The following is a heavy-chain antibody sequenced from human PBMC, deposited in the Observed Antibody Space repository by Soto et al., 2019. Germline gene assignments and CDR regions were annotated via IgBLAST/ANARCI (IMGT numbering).Heavy chain of an antibody. V-gene: IGHV4-59*01. J-gene: IGHJ4*02. Sequence: QVQLQESGPGLVKPSETLSLTCAVSGDSISSYYCMWIRQPPGKGLEFIGYLDYGRSANYNTSLKSRVTLSVDTSTNQCSLTLSSMTAADTAVYYCALRSMAVVPEYWGQGTLVTVSS. CDR2: LDYGRSA. CDR1: GDSISSYY. CDR3: ALRSMAVVPEY. D-gene: IGHD3-22*01.